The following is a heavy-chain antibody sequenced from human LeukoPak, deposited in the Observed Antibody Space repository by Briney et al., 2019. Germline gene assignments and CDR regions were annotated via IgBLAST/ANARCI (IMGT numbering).Heavy chain of an antibody. CDR1: GGSISSYY. CDR2: IYYSVST. Sequence: SETLSLTCTVSGGSISSYYWSWIRQPPGKGLEWIGYIYYSVSTNYNPFLKSRVTISVDSSKNQFSLKLSSVTAADTAVYYCARRAYGSGFNWFDPWGQGTLVTVSS. D-gene: IGHD3-10*01. CDR3: ARRAYGSGFNWFDP. V-gene: IGHV4-59*01. J-gene: IGHJ5*02.